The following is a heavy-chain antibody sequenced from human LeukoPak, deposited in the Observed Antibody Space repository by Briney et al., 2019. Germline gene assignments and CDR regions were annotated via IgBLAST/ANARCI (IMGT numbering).Heavy chain of an antibody. CDR3: ARDHTTYGDYASDYFDY. D-gene: IGHD4-17*01. V-gene: IGHV4-30-2*01. J-gene: IGHJ4*02. CDR1: GGSISSGGYS. Sequence: PSETLSLTCAVSGGSISSGGYSWSWIRQPPGKGLEWIGYIYHSGSTYYNPSLKSRVTMSVDTSKNQFSLKLSSVTAADTAVYYCARDHTTYGDYASDYFDYWGQGTLVTVSS. CDR2: IYHSGST.